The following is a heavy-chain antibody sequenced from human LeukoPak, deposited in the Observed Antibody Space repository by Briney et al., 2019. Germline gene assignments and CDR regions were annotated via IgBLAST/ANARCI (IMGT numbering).Heavy chain of an antibody. Sequence: PGGSLRLSCVASGFTFSSYEMNWVRQGPGKGLEWVSYISSSGSTIHYADSVKGRFTISRDNAKNSLYLQMNSLRAEDTAVYYCARNYYYDSSGYYWPYNWFDPWGQGTLVTVSS. V-gene: IGHV3-48*03. CDR3: ARNYYYDSSGYYWPYNWFDP. J-gene: IGHJ5*02. D-gene: IGHD3-22*01. CDR2: ISSSGSTI. CDR1: GFTFSSYE.